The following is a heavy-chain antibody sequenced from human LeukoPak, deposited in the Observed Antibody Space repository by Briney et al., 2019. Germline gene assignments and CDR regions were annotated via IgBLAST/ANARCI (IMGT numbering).Heavy chain of an antibody. CDR1: GFTFGPYT. J-gene: IGHJ4*02. CDR2: ISSSSDTI. D-gene: IGHD4-17*01. CDR3: ARDSSTVTFDY. V-gene: IGHV3-48*04. Sequence: PGGSLRLSCAASGFTFGPYTMNWVRQAPGKGLEWVSYISSSSDTIYYADSVKGRFTISRDNAKDSLYLQMNSLRAEDTAVYYCARDSSTVTFDYWGQGTLVTVSS.